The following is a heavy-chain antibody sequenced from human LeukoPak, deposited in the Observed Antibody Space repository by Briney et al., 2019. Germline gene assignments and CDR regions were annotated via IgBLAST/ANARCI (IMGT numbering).Heavy chain of an antibody. Sequence: PSETLSLTCVVSGDSINSNYWTWIRQPPGRGLEWIGYIYHRGNTNYNPSLKSQVTISVDTSKNQFSLKLISVTAADSAKYYCARQDPDSAKVDYWGQGILVTVSS. V-gene: IGHV4-59*01. CDR2: IYHRGNT. CDR3: ARQDPDSAKVDY. D-gene: IGHD5-18*01. J-gene: IGHJ4*02. CDR1: GDSINSNY.